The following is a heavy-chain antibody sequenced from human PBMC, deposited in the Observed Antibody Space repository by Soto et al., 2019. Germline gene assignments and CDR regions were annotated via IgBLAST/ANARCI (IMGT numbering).Heavy chain of an antibody. V-gene: IGHV6-1*01. Sequence: PAQTLSLTCAISGDSVSSNSAAWNWIRQSPSRGLEWLGRTYYRLEWYNEYAVSVKSRITINPDTSKNQFSLQLNSVTPDDTAVYYCTRDRGYYYPFDPWGQGTLVTVSS. CDR3: TRDRGYYYPFDP. D-gene: IGHD3-22*01. CDR1: GDSVSSNSAA. CDR2: TYYRLEWYN. J-gene: IGHJ5*02.